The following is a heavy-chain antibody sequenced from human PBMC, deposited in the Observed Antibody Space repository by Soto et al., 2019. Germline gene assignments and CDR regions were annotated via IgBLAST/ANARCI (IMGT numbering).Heavy chain of an antibody. CDR2: IIPIFGTA. Sequence: GASVKVSCKASGGTFSSYAISWVRQAPGQGLEWMGGIIPIFGTANYAQKFQGRVTITADESTSTAYMELSSLRSEDTAVYYCARGDIVATTRYYFDYWGKGTLVTVSS. V-gene: IGHV1-69*13. CDR3: ARGDIVATTRYYFDY. CDR1: GGTFSSYA. J-gene: IGHJ4*02. D-gene: IGHD5-12*01.